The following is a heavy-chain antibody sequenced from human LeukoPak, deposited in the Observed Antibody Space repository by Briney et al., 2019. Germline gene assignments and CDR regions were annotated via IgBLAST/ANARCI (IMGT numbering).Heavy chain of an antibody. CDR1: GFTFSSYW. V-gene: IGHV3-23*01. J-gene: IGHJ4*02. CDR3: ANRYGDDTDY. CDR2: ISGSGGST. Sequence: PGGSLRLSCAASGFTFSSYWMHWVRQAPGKGLEWVSAISGSGGSTYYADSVKGRFTISRDNSKNTLYLQMNSLRAEDTAVYYCANRYGDDTDYWGQGTLVTVSS. D-gene: IGHD4-17*01.